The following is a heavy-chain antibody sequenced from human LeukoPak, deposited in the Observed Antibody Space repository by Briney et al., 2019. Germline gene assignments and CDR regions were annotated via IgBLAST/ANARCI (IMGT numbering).Heavy chain of an antibody. CDR3: ARGLGPNYFDY. CDR1: GYTFTSYY. J-gene: IGHJ4*02. V-gene: IGHV1-46*01. CDR2: INPSGGST. Sequence: ASVKVSCKASGYTFTSYYMHWVRQAPGQGLEWMGIINPSGGSTSYAQKFQGRVTMTRNTSISTAYMELSSLRSEDTAVYYCARGLGPNYFDYWGQGTLVTVSS. D-gene: IGHD3-16*01.